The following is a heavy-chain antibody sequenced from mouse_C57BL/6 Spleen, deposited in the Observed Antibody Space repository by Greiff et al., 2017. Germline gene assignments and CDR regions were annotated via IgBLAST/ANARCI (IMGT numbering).Heavy chain of an antibody. D-gene: IGHD1-1*01. CDR2: IYPGDGDT. Sequence: VQLQQSGPELVKPGASVKISCKASGYAFSSSWMNWVKQRPGKGLEWIGRIYPGDGDTNYNGKFKGKATLTADKSSSTAYMQLSSLASEDSAVYFCGRARATTVVAPDYWGQGTTLTVSS. CDR3: GRARATTVVAPDY. J-gene: IGHJ2*01. V-gene: IGHV1-82*01. CDR1: GYAFSSSW.